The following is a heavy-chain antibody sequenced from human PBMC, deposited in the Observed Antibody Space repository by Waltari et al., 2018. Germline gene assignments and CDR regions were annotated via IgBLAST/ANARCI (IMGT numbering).Heavy chain of an antibody. CDR1: GFPFSTVW. CDR3: VTSNHDGSGVSLDY. CDR2: IEAKKDGGAT. V-gene: IGHV3-15*04. Sequence: EVQLVESGGGLVKPGGSLRLSCAASGFPFSTVWMSWVRQAPGKGLEWVGRIEAKKDGGATNYAAPVKGRFTISRDDSKSTLFLQLSGLTSEDTAVYYCVTSNHDGSGVSLDYWGQGTLVTVSS. D-gene: IGHD3-10*01. J-gene: IGHJ4*02.